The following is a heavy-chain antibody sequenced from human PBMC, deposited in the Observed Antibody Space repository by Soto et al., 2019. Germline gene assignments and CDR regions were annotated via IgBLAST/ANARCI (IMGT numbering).Heavy chain of an antibody. CDR3: ATSDYGGNEHYYGMEV. CDR2: INPAHGNT. Sequence: ASVKVSCKASGYTFPNYAIHWVRQAPGQRLEWMGWINPAHGNTKYSQNFQGRVTISRDTSANTAYMELSSLTSEDTAMYYCATSDYGGNEHYYGMEVWGQGTTVTVSS. CDR1: GYTFPNYA. J-gene: IGHJ6*02. D-gene: IGHD4-17*01. V-gene: IGHV1-3*01.